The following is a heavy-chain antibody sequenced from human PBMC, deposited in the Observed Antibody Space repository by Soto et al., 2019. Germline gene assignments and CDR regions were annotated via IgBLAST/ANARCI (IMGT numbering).Heavy chain of an antibody. V-gene: IGHV4-59*12. CDR2: IYYSGST. Sequence: PSETLALTCTVYGGSISSYYWSWIRQPPGKGLEWIGYIYYSGSTNYNPSLKSRVTMSLDTSKNQFSLKLNSVTAADTALYYCASDSFNTGIYFDYWGRGILGTVFS. CDR1: GGSISSYY. J-gene: IGHJ4*02. D-gene: IGHD1-26*01. CDR3: ASDSFNTGIYFDY.